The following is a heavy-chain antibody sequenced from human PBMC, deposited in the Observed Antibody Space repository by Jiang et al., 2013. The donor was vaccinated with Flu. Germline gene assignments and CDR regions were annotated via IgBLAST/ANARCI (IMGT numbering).Heavy chain of an antibody. CDR2: IYYSGST. J-gene: IGHJ4*02. V-gene: IGHV4-30-4*01. CDR3: ARGGRGYSYGSISN. CDR1: GGSISSGDYY. Sequence: SLTCTVSGGSISSGDYYWSWIRQPPGKGLEWIGYIYYSGSTYYNPSLKSRVTISVDTSKNQFSLKLSSVTAADTAVYYCARGGRGYSYGSISNWGQGTLVTVSS. D-gene: IGHD5-18*01.